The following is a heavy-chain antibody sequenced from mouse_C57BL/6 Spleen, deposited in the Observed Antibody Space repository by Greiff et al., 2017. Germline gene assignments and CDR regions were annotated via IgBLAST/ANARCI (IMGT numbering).Heavy chain of an antibody. J-gene: IGHJ4*01. CDR3: ARGSDGYNPLAMDY. CDR2: INPGSGGT. Sequence: VKLVESGAELVRPGTSVKVSCKASGYAFTNYLIEWVKQRPGQGLEWIGVINPGSGGTNYNEKFKGKATLTADKSSSTAYMQLSSLTSEDSAVDFCARGSDGYNPLAMDYWGQGTSVTVSS. CDR1: GYAFTNYL. D-gene: IGHD2-3*01. V-gene: IGHV1-54*01.